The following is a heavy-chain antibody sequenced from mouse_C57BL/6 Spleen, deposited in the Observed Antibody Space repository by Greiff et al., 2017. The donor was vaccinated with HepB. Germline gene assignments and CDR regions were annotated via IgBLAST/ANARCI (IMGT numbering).Heavy chain of an antibody. Sequence: EVQLVESGGGLVQPKGSLKLSCAASGFSFNTYAMNWVRQAPGKGLEWVARIRSKSNNYATYYADSVKDRFTISRDDSESMLYLQMNNLKTEDTAMYYCVREGGTGSYFDVWGTGTTVTVSS. CDR1: GFSFNTYA. V-gene: IGHV10-1*01. CDR3: VREGGTGSYFDV. D-gene: IGHD4-1*01. J-gene: IGHJ1*03. CDR2: IRSKSNNYAT.